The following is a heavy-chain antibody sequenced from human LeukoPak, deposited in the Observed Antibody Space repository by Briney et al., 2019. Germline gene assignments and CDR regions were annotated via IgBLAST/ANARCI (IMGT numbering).Heavy chain of an antibody. CDR3: ARDLKMGYSSGSYSWGTGSSNDY. CDR1: GYTFTNYG. V-gene: IGHV1-18*01. D-gene: IGHD6-19*01. J-gene: IGHJ4*02. CDR2: ISAYNGNT. Sequence: ASVKDSCKASGYTFTNYGISWVREAPGQGLEWMGWISAYNGNTNYAQKFQGRITMTTDTSTSTAYMELRSLRSDDTAVYYCARDLKMGYSSGSYSWGTGSSNDYWGQGTLVTVSS.